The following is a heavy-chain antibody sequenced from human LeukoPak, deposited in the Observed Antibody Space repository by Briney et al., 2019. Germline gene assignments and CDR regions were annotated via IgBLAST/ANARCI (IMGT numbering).Heavy chain of an antibody. CDR1: GVILNMFV. D-gene: IGHD1-1*01. Sequence: GGSLRLSCAASGVILNMFVASWVRHPPGRGLEWVSGISGNGGTINYTDSVEDRFTISRHNPKNTLSLQMNSRRAEDTAVYYCARGTLGSSYYGMDVWGQGTTVTVSS. V-gene: IGHV3-23*01. J-gene: IGHJ6*02. CDR3: ARGTLGSSYYGMDV. CDR2: ISGNGGTI.